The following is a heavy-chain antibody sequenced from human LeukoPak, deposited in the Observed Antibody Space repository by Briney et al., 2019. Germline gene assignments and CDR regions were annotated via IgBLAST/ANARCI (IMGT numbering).Heavy chain of an antibody. CDR2: INPNSGGT. CDR3: ARPVVPAVLDAFDI. D-gene: IGHD2-2*01. V-gene: IGHV1-2*02. Sequence: PGASVKVSCKASGYTFTGYYMHWVRQAPGQGLEWMGWINPNSGGTNYAQKFQGRVTMTRDTSISTAYMELSRLRSDDTAVYYCARPVVPAVLDAFDIWGQGTMVTVSS. J-gene: IGHJ3*02. CDR1: GYTFTGYY.